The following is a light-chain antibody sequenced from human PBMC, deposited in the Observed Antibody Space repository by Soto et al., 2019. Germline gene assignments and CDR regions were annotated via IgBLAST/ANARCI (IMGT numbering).Light chain of an antibody. CDR2: GAS. J-gene: IGKJ4*01. V-gene: IGKV3-15*01. Sequence: EIVMTQSPATLSVSPGERATLSCRASQSVSSNLAWYQQKPGQAPRLLIYGASTRATGIPARFSGSGSGTDFTLTISSLEPEDFAVYYCQQYNNWPLFGGGTKVDIK. CDR1: QSVSSN. CDR3: QQYNNWPL.